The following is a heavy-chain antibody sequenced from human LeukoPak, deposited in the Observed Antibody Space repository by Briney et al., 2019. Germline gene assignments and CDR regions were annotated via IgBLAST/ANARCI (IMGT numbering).Heavy chain of an antibody. J-gene: IGHJ4*02. CDR3: AREEGSSWTKYYFDY. V-gene: IGHV5-51*01. D-gene: IGHD6-13*01. CDR2: VYGDDSNT. Sequence: GESLKISCKGSGYGFSGYWVAWVRQMPGKGLEWMGIVYGDDSNTRYSPSFRGQVTMSADKSISTAYLQWSSLKASDTAMYYCAREEGSSWTKYYFDYWGQGTLVTVSS. CDR1: GYGFSGYW.